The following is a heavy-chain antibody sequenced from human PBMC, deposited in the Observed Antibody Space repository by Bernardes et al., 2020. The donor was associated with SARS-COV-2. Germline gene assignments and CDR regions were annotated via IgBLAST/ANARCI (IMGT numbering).Heavy chain of an antibody. D-gene: IGHD3-10*02. CDR3: AKEMDTMFFDY. CDR1: GFSFHRYT. CDR2: FSRNGVTT. Sequence: GGSLRLSCAASGFSFHRYTIHWVRQRPGKALEWVSLFSRNGVTTHYADSVKGRFTVSRDNARNSLYLQMTSLRPDDTARYYCAKEMDTMFFDYWGQGTLVTVSS. V-gene: IGHV3-43*01. J-gene: IGHJ4*02.